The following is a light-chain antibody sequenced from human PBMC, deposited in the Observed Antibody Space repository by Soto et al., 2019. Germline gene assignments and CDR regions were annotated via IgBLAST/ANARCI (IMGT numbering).Light chain of an antibody. CDR2: EGI. CDR3: SSYAGSNNFV. J-gene: IGLJ1*01. Sequence: QSVLTQPASVSGSPGQSITISCSGTSSNIGGYNVVSWYQQHPGKAPKVIVYEGIKRPSGVSDRFSGSKSGNTASLTVSGLQAEDEADYYCSSYAGSNNFVFGTGTKVTVL. V-gene: IGLV2-14*02. CDR1: SSNIGGYNV.